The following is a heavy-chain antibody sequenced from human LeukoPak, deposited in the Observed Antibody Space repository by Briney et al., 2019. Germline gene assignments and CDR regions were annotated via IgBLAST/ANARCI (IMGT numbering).Heavy chain of an antibody. CDR2: IYSGGST. CDR3: ARGSHSYGLYYFDY. V-gene: IGHV3-66*02. Sequence: PGGSLRLSCAASGFTVSSNYMSWVRQAPGKGLEWVSVIYSGGSTYCADSVKGRFTISRDNSKNTLYLQMNSLRAEDTAVYYCARGSHSYGLYYFDYWGQGTLVTVSS. J-gene: IGHJ4*02. CDR1: GFTVSSNY. D-gene: IGHD5-18*01.